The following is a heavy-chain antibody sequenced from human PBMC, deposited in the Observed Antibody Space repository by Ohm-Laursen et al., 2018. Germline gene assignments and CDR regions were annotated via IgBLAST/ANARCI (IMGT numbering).Heavy chain of an antibody. J-gene: IGHJ4*02. D-gene: IGHD4-17*01. V-gene: IGHV3-53*01. Sequence: LSLTCAASGFTVSNNYPSWVRQAPGKGLEWVSVIYSGGGTNYADSVKGRFTISRDNSKNTLYLQMNSLRAEDTAVYYCARSIKDYGDYGWGQGTLVTVSS. CDR2: IYSGGGT. CDR1: GFTVSNNY. CDR3: ARSIKDYGDYG.